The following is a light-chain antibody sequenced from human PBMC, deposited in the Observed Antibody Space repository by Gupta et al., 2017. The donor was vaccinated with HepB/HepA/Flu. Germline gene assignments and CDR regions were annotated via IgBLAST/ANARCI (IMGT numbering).Light chain of an antibody. J-gene: IGLJ1*01. CDR1: SSDVGGYNS. V-gene: IGLV2-11*01. CDR3: CSYAGTYSYV. CDR2: DVT. Sequence: QSALTQPRSVSGSPGQSVTMSCTGTSSDVGGYNSVSWYQQHPGKAPKVMIYDVTKRPSGVPDRVSGSKSGNTASLTISGLQAEDEADDYCCSYAGTYSYVFGTGTKVT.